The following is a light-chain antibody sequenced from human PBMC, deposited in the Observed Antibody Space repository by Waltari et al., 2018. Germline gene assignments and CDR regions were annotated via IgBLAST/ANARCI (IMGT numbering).Light chain of an antibody. V-gene: IGKV3-20*01. CDR2: SAS. CDR1: QSVSDDR. J-gene: IGKJ5*01. CDR3: QQSGNSPIT. Sequence: EIVLTQSPGTLSLSPGDRVSLSCRASQSVSDDRVAWYQQKPGQAPRLLIFSASRRATGISPRFSGSGSGTDFTLTISRLEPEDFAVYHCQQSGNSPITFGQGTRLELK.